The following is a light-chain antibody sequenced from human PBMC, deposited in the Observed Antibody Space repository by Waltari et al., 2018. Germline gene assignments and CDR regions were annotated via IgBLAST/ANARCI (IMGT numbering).Light chain of an antibody. CDR1: SSDIGGYHY. J-gene: IGLJ2*01. CDR3: ASYTSTNTVI. V-gene: IGLV2-14*03. CDR2: DVA. Sequence: QSALTQPASVSASPGQSITISCTGTSSDIGGYHYVSWYQQHPGKVPKLMIYDVARWPSGVSNRFSGSTSGNTASMTISGLQAEDVADYYCASYTSTNTVIFGGGTKVTVL.